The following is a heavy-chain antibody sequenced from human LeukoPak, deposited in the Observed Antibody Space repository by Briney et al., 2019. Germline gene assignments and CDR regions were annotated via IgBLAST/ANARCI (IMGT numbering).Heavy chain of an antibody. CDR3: AKGPQNIVVVTAIYFDY. CDR2: ISGSGGST. CDR1: GFTLSSYA. V-gene: IGHV3-23*01. D-gene: IGHD2-21*02. J-gene: IGHJ4*02. Sequence: GGSLRLSCAASGFTLSSYAMSWVRQAPGKGLEWVSAISGSGGSTYYADSVKGRFTISRDNSKNTLYLQMNSLRAEDTAVYYCAKGPQNIVVVTAIYFDYWGQGTLVTVSS.